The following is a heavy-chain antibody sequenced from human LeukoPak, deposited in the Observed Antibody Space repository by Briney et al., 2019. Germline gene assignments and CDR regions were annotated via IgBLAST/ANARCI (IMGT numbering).Heavy chain of an antibody. CDR2: INHSGST. V-gene: IGHV4-34*01. Sequence: SETLSLTCTVSGGSISSYYWSWIRQPPGKGLEWIGEINHSGSTNYNPSLKSRVTISVDTSKNQFSLKLSSVTAADTAVYYCATVSAETTVTPSDYWGQGTLVTVSS. J-gene: IGHJ4*02. D-gene: IGHD4-17*01. CDR1: GGSISSYY. CDR3: ATVSAETTVTPSDY.